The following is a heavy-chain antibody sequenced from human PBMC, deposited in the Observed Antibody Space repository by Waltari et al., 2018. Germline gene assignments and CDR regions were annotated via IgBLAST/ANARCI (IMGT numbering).Heavy chain of an antibody. CDR1: GGSISSSSYY. V-gene: IGHV4-39*01. CDR2: IYYSGSS. D-gene: IGHD3-16*02. Sequence: QLQLQESGPGLVKPSETLSLTCTVSGGSISSSSYYWGWIRQPPGKGLEWIGSIYYSGSSYYNPALKSRVTMSVDTSKNQFSLKLSSVTAADTAVYYCARSHYDYVWGSYRPWGQGTLVTVSS. CDR3: ARSHYDYVWGSYRP. J-gene: IGHJ4*02.